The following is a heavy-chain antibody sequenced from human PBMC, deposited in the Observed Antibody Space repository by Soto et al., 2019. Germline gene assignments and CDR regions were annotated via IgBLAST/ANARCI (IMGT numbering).Heavy chain of an antibody. J-gene: IGHJ6*02. V-gene: IGHV5-51*01. CDR3: ARLSGSYHYYYGMDV. Sequence: GESLKISCRGSGYSFTSYWIGWVRQMPGKGLEWMGIIYPGDSDTRYSPSFQGQVTISAVKSISTAYLQWSSLKASDTAMYYCARLSGSYHYYYGMDVWGQGTTVTVSS. CDR1: GYSFTSYW. CDR2: IYPGDSDT. D-gene: IGHD1-26*01.